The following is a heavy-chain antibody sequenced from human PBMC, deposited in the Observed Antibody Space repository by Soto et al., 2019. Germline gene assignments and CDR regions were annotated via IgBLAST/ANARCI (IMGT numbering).Heavy chain of an antibody. D-gene: IGHD6-19*01. CDR3: ARSYSSGWWVDYFDY. V-gene: IGHV4-39*01. J-gene: IGHJ4*02. CDR2: MYYSGAS. Sequence: SETLSLTCTVSGVSITSSPYYWAWVRQSPGKGLEWIGSMYYSGASQCNASLRSRLTISVDTSKNQFSLQLSSVTAADTAVYYCARSYSSGWWVDYFDYWGQGTLVTVSS. CDR1: GVSITSSPYY.